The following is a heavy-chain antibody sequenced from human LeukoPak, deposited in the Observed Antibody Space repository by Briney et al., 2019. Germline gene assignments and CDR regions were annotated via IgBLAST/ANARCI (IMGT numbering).Heavy chain of an antibody. CDR1: GFTFSSYG. Sequence: PGGSLRLSCAASGFTFSSYGMHWVRQAPGKGLEWVAVIWYDGSNKYYADSVKGRFTISGDNSKNTLYLQMNSLRAEDTAVYYCARAQRGGIVVVPAALMALGYWGQGTLVTVSS. J-gene: IGHJ4*02. CDR3: ARAQRGGIVVVPAALMALGY. V-gene: IGHV3-33*01. D-gene: IGHD2-2*01. CDR2: IWYDGSNK.